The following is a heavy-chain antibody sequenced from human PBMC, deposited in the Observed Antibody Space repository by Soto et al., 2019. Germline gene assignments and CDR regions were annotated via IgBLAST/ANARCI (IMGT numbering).Heavy chain of an antibody. D-gene: IGHD3-22*01. V-gene: IGHV1-69*13. CDR3: GRDRGDYYDSSGYYYPNYSGMDV. J-gene: IGHJ6*02. CDR1: GGTCSSDV. CDR2: IIPNFGTA. Sequence: SLVKGSCKSAGGTCSSDVISWVRHAPRQGREWMGGIIPNFGTANYAQKFQGRVTITADESTSTAYMELSSLRSEDTAVYYCGRDRGDYYDSSGYYYPNYSGMDVWAQGTTVTVSS.